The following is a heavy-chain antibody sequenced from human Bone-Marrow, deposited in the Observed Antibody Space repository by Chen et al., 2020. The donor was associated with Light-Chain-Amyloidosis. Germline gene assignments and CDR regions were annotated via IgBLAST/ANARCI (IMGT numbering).Heavy chain of an antibody. J-gene: IGHJ4*02. CDR2: ISTSGSAI. CDR1: GFTFSRSE. D-gene: IGHD3-10*01. V-gene: IGHV3-48*03. Sequence: EVQLVESGGGLVQPGGSLRLSCAASGFTFSRSEMNWVRQAPGKGREWISYISTSGSAIFYADSVKGRFTISRDNAGNSVFLQMNSLRVDDTAIYYCAKEGLYGRYFDFWGQGTLVTVSS. CDR3: AKEGLYGRYFDF.